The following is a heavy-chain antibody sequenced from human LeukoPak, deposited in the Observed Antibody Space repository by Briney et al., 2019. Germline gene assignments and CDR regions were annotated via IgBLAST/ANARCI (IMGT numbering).Heavy chain of an antibody. CDR3: AKGAFERFGEPSDY. D-gene: IGHD3-10*01. J-gene: IGHJ4*02. CDR2: ISGGGAYT. V-gene: IGHV3-23*01. Sequence: GGSLRLSCAASGFTLSNYAMTWVRQAPGKGLEWVSCISGGGAYTHYAGSVKGRFTISRDNSKNTVSLQMNSLRAEDTAVYYCAKGAFERFGEPSDYWGQGTLVTVSS. CDR1: GFTLSNYA.